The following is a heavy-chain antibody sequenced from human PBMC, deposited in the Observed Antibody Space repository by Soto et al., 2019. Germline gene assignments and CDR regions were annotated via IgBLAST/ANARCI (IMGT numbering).Heavy chain of an antibody. V-gene: IGHV1-18*01. D-gene: IGHD3-22*01. J-gene: IGHJ3*02. CDR1: GYTFTSYG. Sequence: ASVKVSCKASGYTFTSYGISWVRQAPGQGLEWMGWISAYSGNTNYAQKLQGRVTMTTDTSTSTAYMELRSLRSDDTAVYYCARQSSGYYSYDAFDIWGQGTMVTVSS. CDR3: ARQSSGYYSYDAFDI. CDR2: ISAYSGNT.